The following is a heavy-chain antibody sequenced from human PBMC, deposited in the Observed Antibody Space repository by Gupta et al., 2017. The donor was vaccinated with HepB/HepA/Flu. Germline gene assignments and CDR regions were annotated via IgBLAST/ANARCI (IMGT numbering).Heavy chain of an antibody. CDR3: ARVLNGINNIVFVSYFDD. J-gene: IGHJ4*02. CDR2: IKQDGSEK. CDR1: GFTFNYFW. Sequence: EVQLVESGGGLVQPGGSLRLSCAASGFTFNYFWMSWVRQAPGKGLEWVAYIKQDGSEKFYVDSVKGRFTISRDNAKNSLYLQMNSLRAEDTAVYYCARVLNGINNIVFVSYFDDWGQGTRLTVSS. D-gene: IGHD1/OR15-1a*01. V-gene: IGHV3-7*04.